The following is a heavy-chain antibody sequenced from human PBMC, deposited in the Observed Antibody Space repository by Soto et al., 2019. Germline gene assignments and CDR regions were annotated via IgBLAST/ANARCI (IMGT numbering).Heavy chain of an antibody. Sequence: GGSLRLSCAASGFTFSSYSMTWVRQAPGKGLEWVAHITGSAGTTYYADSVKGRFTISRDTSRNTVYLQMNSLRAEDTALYYCAKCMQAYWNYDAHHIWGQGTMLTVSS. D-gene: IGHD2-8*01. CDR2: ITGSAGTT. J-gene: IGHJ3*02. V-gene: IGHV3-23*01. CDR1: GFTFSSYS. CDR3: AKCMQAYWNYDAHHI.